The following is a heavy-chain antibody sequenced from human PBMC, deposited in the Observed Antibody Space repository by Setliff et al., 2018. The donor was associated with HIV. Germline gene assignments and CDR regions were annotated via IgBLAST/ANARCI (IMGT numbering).Heavy chain of an antibody. CDR2: IYSSGIT. Sequence: SETLSLTCAVYGGSFTTNYWTWIRQPPGKGLEWIGRIYSSGITNYNPSLKSRLTISLDTSKNQFSLRLTSVTAADTAVYYCARRTYPGSYTPYFDYWGQGTLVTVSS. J-gene: IGHJ4*02. CDR3: ARRTYPGSYTPYFDY. CDR1: GGSFTTNY. V-gene: IGHV4-59*10. D-gene: IGHD1-1*01.